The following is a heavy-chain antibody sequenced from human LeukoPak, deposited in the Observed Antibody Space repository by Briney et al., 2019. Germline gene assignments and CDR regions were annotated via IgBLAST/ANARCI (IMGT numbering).Heavy chain of an antibody. V-gene: IGHV1-8*01. CDR2: MNPNSGNT. CDR3: TRHTSPTFDY. J-gene: IGHJ4*02. Sequence: ASVKVSCKASGYTFTSYDINWVRQATGQGLEWMGWMNPNSGNTGYAQKFQGRVTMTRNTSMNTAYMELSSLRSEDTAVYYCTRHTSPTFDYWGQGTLVTVSS. D-gene: IGHD2-2*01. CDR1: GYTFTSYD.